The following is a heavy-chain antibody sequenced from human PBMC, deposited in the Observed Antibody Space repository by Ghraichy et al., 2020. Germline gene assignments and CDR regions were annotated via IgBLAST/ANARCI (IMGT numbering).Heavy chain of an antibody. J-gene: IGHJ4*02. Sequence: GGSRRLSCAASGFTFSNFALNWVRQAPGKGLEWISYIRTSSDIYYADSVKGRFTISRDNAKNSLYLQMNSLRDEDTALYYCSRDSESTGGNLIFHYWGQGTLVTVSS. V-gene: IGHV3-48*02. CDR2: IRTSSDI. D-gene: IGHD4-23*01. CDR1: GFTFSNFA. CDR3: SRDSESTGGNLIFHY.